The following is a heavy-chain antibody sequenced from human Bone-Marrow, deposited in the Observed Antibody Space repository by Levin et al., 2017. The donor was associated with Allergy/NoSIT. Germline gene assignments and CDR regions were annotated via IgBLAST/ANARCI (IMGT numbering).Heavy chain of an antibody. Sequence: SETLSLTCTVSGGSVSSGSYYWTWIRQPPGKGLEWIGYIYYSGSTDYNPSLKSRVTISIDTSKNQFSLKLTSVTAADTAMYYCARTQNCFDPWGQGTLVTVSS. V-gene: IGHV4-61*01. CDR1: GGSVSSGSYY. CDR3: ARTQNCFDP. J-gene: IGHJ5*02. CDR2: IYYSGST.